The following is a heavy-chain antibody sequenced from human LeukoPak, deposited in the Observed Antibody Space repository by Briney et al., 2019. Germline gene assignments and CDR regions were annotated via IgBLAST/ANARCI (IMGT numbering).Heavy chain of an antibody. V-gene: IGHV4-61*02. CDR1: GGSISSGSDY. CDR2: IYTSGST. D-gene: IGHD2-2*01. Sequence: SETLSLTCAVSGGSISSGSDYWSWIRQPAGKGLEWIGRIYTSGSTNYNPSLKSRVTISVDTSKNQFSLKLSSVTAADTAVYYCARDHPYCSSTSCYFDYWGQGTLVTVSS. J-gene: IGHJ4*02. CDR3: ARDHPYCSSTSCYFDY.